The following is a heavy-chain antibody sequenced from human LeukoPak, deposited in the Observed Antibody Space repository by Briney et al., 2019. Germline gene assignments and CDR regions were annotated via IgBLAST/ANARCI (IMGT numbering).Heavy chain of an antibody. J-gene: IGHJ4*02. CDR1: GFTFSSYI. Sequence: PGGSLRLSCAASGFTFSSYIMNWVRQAPGKGLEWVSSISSSSSYIYYADSVKGRFTISRDNAKNSLYLQMNSLRAEDTAVYYCAREVTIAAAGFDYWGQGTLVTVSS. CDR3: AREVTIAAAGFDY. D-gene: IGHD6-13*01. CDR2: ISSSSSYI. V-gene: IGHV3-21*01.